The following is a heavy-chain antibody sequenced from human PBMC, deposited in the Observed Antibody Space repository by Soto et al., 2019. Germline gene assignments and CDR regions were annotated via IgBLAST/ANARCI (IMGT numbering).Heavy chain of an antibody. V-gene: IGHV4-39*01. J-gene: IGHJ5*02. Sequence: SETLSLTCTVSGGSISSSSYYWGWIRQPPGKGLEWIGSIYYSGSTYYNPSLKSRVTISVDTSKNQFSLKLSSVTAADTAVYYCARCGCSSGWYRPWFDPWGQGTLVTVSS. D-gene: IGHD6-19*01. CDR1: GGSISSSSYY. CDR3: ARCGCSSGWYRPWFDP. CDR2: IYYSGST.